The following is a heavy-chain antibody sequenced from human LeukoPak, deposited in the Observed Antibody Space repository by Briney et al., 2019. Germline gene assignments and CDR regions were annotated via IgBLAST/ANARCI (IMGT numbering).Heavy chain of an antibody. CDR2: VNHSGST. CDR1: GGSFSGYY. V-gene: IGHV4-34*01. CDR3: ARDLGITTIYGMDV. J-gene: IGHJ6*02. D-gene: IGHD3-3*01. Sequence: PSETLSLTCAVYGGSFSGYYWSWIRQPPGKGLEWIGEVNHSGSTNYNPSLKSRVTISVDTSKNQFSLKLSSVTAADTAVYYCARDLGITTIYGMDVWGQGTTVTVSS.